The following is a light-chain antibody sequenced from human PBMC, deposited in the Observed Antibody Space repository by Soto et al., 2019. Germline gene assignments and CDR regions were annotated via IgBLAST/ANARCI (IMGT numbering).Light chain of an antibody. J-gene: IGKJ1*01. CDR3: QQYNNWPT. CDR1: QSIGTW. V-gene: IGKV1-5*01. CDR2: DAS. Sequence: IQLTNPLPDLSASVGERVNMTCRASQSIGTWLAFHQQKPGKAPNLLMFDASTLHPGVPSRFSGSGDGTVFTLTISSMQSEDFAVYYCQQYNNWPTFGQGTKVDIK.